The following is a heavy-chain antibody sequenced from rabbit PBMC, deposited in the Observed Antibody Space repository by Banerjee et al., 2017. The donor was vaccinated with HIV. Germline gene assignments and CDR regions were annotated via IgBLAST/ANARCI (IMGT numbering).Heavy chain of an antibody. J-gene: IGHJ4*01. CDR1: GFSLGSSYW. CDR3: ARGISYYTYGYAGYAGYGYYPYYFNL. Sequence: QLVESGGGLFQPGASLTLTCTASGFSLGSSYWICWVRQAPGKGLEWIACIDVGSSGSTYYASWAKGRFTISKTSSTTVTLQMTSLTAADTATYFCARGISYYTYGYAGYAGYGYYPYYFNLWGPGTLVTVS. V-gene: IGHV1S45*01. CDR2: IDVGSSGST. D-gene: IGHD6-1*01.